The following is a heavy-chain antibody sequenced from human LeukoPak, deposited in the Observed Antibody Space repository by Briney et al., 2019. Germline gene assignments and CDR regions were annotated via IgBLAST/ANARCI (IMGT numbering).Heavy chain of an antibody. CDR2: IDYSGST. CDR1: GDSISTYY. V-gene: IGHV4-59*08. D-gene: IGHD4-23*01. CDR3: ARLNGGN. Sequence: PSETLSLTCTVSGDSISTYYWSWIRQPPGKGLEWIGCIDYSGSTAYNASLNGRVAVSLNASKNQYFLKLRSVTAADTAFYYCARLNGGNWGPGILVTVSS. J-gene: IGHJ4*02.